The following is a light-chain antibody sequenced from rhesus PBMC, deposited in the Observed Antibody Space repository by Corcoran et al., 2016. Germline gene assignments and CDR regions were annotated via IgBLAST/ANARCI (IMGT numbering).Light chain of an antibody. CDR3: QQGYSTPYS. CDR2: VAS. Sequence: DIQMSQSPSSLSSSVGDKVTITCRASQGISNALAWYQPKPGTGPKLQIHVASSFERGVPSRFRGSRSGTDFTLTISSLQPEDFATYYCQQGYSTPYSFGQGTKVEIK. V-gene: IGKV1-33*02. CDR1: QGISNA. J-gene: IGKJ2*01.